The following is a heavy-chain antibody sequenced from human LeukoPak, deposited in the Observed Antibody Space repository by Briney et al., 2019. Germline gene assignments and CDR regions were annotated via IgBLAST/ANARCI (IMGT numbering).Heavy chain of an antibody. D-gene: IGHD5-18*01. CDR3: ARGIYSYGSLWGQGGYFDY. J-gene: IGHJ4*02. V-gene: IGHV4-4*07. CDR1: GGSISSYY. CDR2: IYTSGST. Sequence: PSETLSLTCTVSGGSISSYYWSWIRQPAGKGLEWIGRIYTSGSTNYNPSLKSRVTMSVDTSKNQFSLKLSSVTAADTAVYYCARGIYSYGSLWGQGGYFDYWGQGTLVTVSS.